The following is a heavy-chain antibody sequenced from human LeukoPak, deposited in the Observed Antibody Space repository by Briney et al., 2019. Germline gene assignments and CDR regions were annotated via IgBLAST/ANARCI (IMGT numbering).Heavy chain of an antibody. J-gene: IGHJ4*02. D-gene: IGHD4-17*01. CDR2: VDQSGSS. CDR1: DSSIRSNYL. V-gene: IGHV4-38-2*02. CDR3: ASVGASHYGDWFFDY. Sequence: SETLSLTCIVSDSSIRSNYLWGWIRQPPGKGLEWIVHVDQSGSSYYKTSLKSRATISLDTAKKQFSLKLTTVTAGDTPVYYCASVGASHYGDWFFDYWGQGTLGTVSS.